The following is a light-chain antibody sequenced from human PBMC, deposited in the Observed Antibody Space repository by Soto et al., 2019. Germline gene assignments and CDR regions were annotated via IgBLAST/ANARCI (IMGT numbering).Light chain of an antibody. Sequence: DIPMTQSPSALSASVGDRVTITCRASQNIKKYLNWYRQKPGKAPDLLIYTASSLQVGFPSRFSGSGSGTDFTLTITSLQPEDSATYYRQQSFSSPLTFGGGTKVEIK. J-gene: IGKJ4*01. CDR1: QNIKKY. V-gene: IGKV1-39*01. CDR2: TAS. CDR3: QQSFSSPLT.